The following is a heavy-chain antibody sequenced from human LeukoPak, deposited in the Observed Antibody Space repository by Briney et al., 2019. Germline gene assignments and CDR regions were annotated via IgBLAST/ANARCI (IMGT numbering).Heavy chain of an antibody. Sequence: GGSLRLSCAASGFTFSISAMSWVRQAPGKGLEWVSTLSGSGITTYYADSVKGRLTISRDNSKNTLYLQMNSLRAEDTAVYYCAKGIYSSGWSYFDYWGHGTLVTVSS. V-gene: IGHV3-23*01. CDR1: GFTFSISA. J-gene: IGHJ4*01. D-gene: IGHD6-19*01. CDR2: LSGSGITT. CDR3: AKGIYSSGWSYFDY.